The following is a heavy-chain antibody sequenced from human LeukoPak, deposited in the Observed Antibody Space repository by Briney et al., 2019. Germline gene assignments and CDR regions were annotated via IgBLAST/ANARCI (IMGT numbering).Heavy chain of an antibody. J-gene: IGHJ6*04. CDR1: GGSISSSSYY. V-gene: IGHV4-61*01. D-gene: IGHD1-20*01. CDR3: ARDLTGTTSMDV. Sequence: TLSLTCTVSGGSISSSSYYWSWIRQPPGKGLEWIGYIYYSGSTNYNPSLKSRVTISVDTSKNQFSLKLSSVTAADTAVYYCARDLTGTTSMDVWGKGTTVTISS. CDR2: IYYSGST.